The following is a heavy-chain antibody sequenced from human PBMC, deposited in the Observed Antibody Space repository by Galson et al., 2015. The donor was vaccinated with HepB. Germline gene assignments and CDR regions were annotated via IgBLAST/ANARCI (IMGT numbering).Heavy chain of an antibody. D-gene: IGHD3-16*02. CDR2: ISWNSGSI. CDR1: GFTFSSYG. Sequence: SLRLSCAASGFTFSSYGMHWVRQVPGKGLEWVSGISWNSGSIGYADSVKGRFTISRDNAKNSLNLQMNSLRAEDTALHYCAKDLITFGGVIVSHDAFDIWGQGTMVTVSS. V-gene: IGHV3-9*01. J-gene: IGHJ3*02. CDR3: AKDLITFGGVIVSHDAFDI.